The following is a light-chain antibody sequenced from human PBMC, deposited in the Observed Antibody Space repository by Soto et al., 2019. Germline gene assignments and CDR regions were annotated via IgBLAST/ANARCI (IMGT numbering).Light chain of an antibody. J-gene: IGLJ1*01. V-gene: IGLV2-14*01. Sequence: QSVLTQPASVSGSPGPSIAISCTGTSSDVGGYNFVSWYQQHPGEAPKLIIPEVTNRPSGVSDRFSGSKSGNTASLTISGLQADDEADYYCSSHTAYNTLVFGSGTKLTVL. CDR2: EVT. CDR3: SSHTAYNTLV. CDR1: SSDVGGYNF.